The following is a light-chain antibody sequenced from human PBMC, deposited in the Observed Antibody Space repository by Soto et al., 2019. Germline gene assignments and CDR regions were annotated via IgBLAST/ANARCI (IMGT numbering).Light chain of an antibody. CDR3: QQYYSYLPYT. CDR1: QGISSY. CDR2: AAS. J-gene: IGKJ2*01. V-gene: IGKV1-8*01. Sequence: AIRMTQSPSSLSASTGDRVTITCRASQGISSYLAWYQQKPGKAPKLLIYAASTLQSGVPSRFSGSGSGTDLTLTISCLQSEDFGTYYCQQYYSYLPYTFGQGTKLEIK.